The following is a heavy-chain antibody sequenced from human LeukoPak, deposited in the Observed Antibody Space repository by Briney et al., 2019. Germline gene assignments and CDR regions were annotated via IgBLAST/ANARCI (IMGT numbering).Heavy chain of an antibody. CDR3: ARGTTVVTPVDY. J-gene: IGHJ4*02. CDR2: IYYSGST. CDR1: GGSISSYY. D-gene: IGHD4-23*01. Sequence: TSETLSLTCTVSGGSISSYYWSWIRQPPGKGLEWIGYIYYSGSTNYNPSLKSRVTISVDTSKNQFSLKLSSVTAADTAVYYCARGTTVVTPVDYWGQGTLVTVSS. V-gene: IGHV4-59*01.